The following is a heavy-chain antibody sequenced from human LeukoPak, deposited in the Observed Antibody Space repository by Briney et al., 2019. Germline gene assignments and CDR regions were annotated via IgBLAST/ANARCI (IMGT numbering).Heavy chain of an antibody. J-gene: IGHJ5*02. CDR1: GGTFSSYA. V-gene: IGHV1-46*01. CDR2: INPSGGST. Sequence: ASVKVSCKASGGTFSSYAISWVRQAPGQGLEWMGIINPSGGSTSYAQKFQGRVTMTRDTSTSTVYMELSSLRSEDTAVYYCARDVPAAIRALDPWGQGTLVTVSS. CDR3: ARDVPAAIRALDP. D-gene: IGHD2-2*01.